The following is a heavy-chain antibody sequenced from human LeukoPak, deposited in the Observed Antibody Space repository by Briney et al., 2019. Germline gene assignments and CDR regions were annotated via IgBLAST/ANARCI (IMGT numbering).Heavy chain of an antibody. CDR2: YGSGGMR. J-gene: IGHJ6*02. V-gene: IGHV3-69-1*01. CDR1: GFTFREYA. D-gene: IGHD4-11*01. Sequence: GGSLRLSCAASGFTFREYAMNWVRQAPGKGLEWVSVYGSGGMRYYTDSVKGRFTISRDNAKNSLYLQMNSLRAEDTAVYYCARAPHYSNYGPYYYGMDVWGQGTTVTVSS. CDR3: ARAPHYSNYGPYYYGMDV.